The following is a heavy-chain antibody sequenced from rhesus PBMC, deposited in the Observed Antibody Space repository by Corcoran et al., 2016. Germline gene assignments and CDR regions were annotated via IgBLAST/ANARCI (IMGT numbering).Heavy chain of an antibody. CDR2: VDPEDSEP. CDR1: GYTFTDYY. Sequence: EVQLVQSGAEVKKPGASGKISCKASGYTFTDYYLHWVRRGPDKGLEWMGRVDPEDSEPDYAQKFQDRVTITRDTSTDTAYMELSSLRSEDTVVYYCATDRNSRGYFDYWGQGVLVTVSS. CDR3: ATDRNSRGYFDY. D-gene: IGHD1-1-1*01. J-gene: IGHJ4*01. V-gene: IGHV1-111*01.